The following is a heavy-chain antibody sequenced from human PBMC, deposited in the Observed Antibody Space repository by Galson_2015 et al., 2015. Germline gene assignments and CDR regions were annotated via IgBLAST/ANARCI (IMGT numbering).Heavy chain of an antibody. D-gene: IGHD1-1*01. CDR2: IVPGNGNT. Sequence: LGQGPEWMGWIVPGNGNTNYAQKFQGRMTMTSDTSTNTAYMELRTLRSDDAAMYYCARGMTTWEVAPAAGWFDTWGPGTLVTVSS. V-gene: IGHV1-18*01. CDR3: ARGMTTWEVAPAAGWFDT. J-gene: IGHJ5*02.